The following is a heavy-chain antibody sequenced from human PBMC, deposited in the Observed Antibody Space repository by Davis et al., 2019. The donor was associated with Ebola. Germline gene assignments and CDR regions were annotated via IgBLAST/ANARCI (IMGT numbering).Heavy chain of an antibody. CDR1: GFSFDDYA. D-gene: IGHD3-3*01. CDR2: ISWSSATK. J-gene: IGHJ6*02. V-gene: IGHV3-9*01. CDR3: AKEGGYYDFWSGYYHYYYGMDV. Sequence: GGSLRLSCAASGFSFDDYAMHWVWQAPGKGLEWVSGISWSSATKVYADSVKGRFTISRDNTKNSLYLQMNSLRTEDTALYYCAKEGGYYDFWSGYYHYYYGMDVWGQGTTVTVSS.